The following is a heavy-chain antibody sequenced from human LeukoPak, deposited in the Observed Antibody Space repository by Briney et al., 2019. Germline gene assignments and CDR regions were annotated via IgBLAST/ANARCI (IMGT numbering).Heavy chain of an antibody. Sequence: ASVKLSCKASGYTFTSYGISWVRQAPGQGLEWMGWISAYNGNTNYAQKLQGRVTMTTDTSTSTAYTELRSLRSDDTAVYYCARDKTVVVRGVRALDYWGQGTLVTVSS. J-gene: IGHJ4*02. CDR1: GYTFTSYG. CDR3: ARDKTVVVRGVRALDY. D-gene: IGHD3-10*01. CDR2: ISAYNGNT. V-gene: IGHV1-18*04.